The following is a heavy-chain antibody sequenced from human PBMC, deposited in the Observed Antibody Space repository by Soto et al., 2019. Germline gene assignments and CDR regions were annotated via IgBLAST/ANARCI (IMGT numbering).Heavy chain of an antibody. V-gene: IGHV1-46*01. Sequence: QVQLVQSGAEVKKPGASVKVSCKASGYTFTSYYMHWVRQAPGQGLEWMGIINPSGGSTSYAQKFQGRVTMTRDPSTSTVYLELSSLRSEATAVYYWSRAEFLGADWFDPWGQGTLVAFSS. D-gene: IGHD3-10*01. CDR2: INPSGGST. J-gene: IGHJ5*02. CDR1: GYTFTSYY. CDR3: SRAEFLGADWFDP.